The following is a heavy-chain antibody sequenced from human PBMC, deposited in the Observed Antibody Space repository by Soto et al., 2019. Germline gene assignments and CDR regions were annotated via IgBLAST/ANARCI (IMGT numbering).Heavy chain of an antibody. V-gene: IGHV3-23*01. J-gene: IGHJ4*02. CDR2: ITGSGDKT. D-gene: IGHD2-2*01. CDR3: ARDCSSSSCSIWHY. CDR1: GFSISNYA. Sequence: EVQLLESGGDLVQPGGSLRLSCAASGFSISNYAMTWVRQAPGKGLEWVSGITGSGDKTYYADSVKGRFIISRDNSKNTLYLQMNILRAEDTALYYCARDCSSSSCSIWHYWGQGTLVTVSS.